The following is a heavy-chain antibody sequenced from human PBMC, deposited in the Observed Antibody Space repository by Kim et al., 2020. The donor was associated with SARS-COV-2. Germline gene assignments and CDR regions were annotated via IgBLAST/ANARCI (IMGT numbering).Heavy chain of an antibody. D-gene: IGHD6-13*01. CDR3: ARKRYTSRYNDY. CDR2: M. Sequence: MYYADAAKGRFTISRDNTKDSLYLQMSSLRAEDTAVYYCARKRYTSRYNDYWGQGTLVTVSS. V-gene: IGHV3-11*01. J-gene: IGHJ4*02.